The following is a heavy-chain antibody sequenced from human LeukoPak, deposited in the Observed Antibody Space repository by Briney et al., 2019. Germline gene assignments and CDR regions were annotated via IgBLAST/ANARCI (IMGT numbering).Heavy chain of an antibody. D-gene: IGHD6-13*01. CDR1: GFTFGDYV. Sequence: GGSLRLSCTASGFTFGDYVLNWFRQTPGKGLEWVGPMRSKVHGGTVEYAASVKGRFTISRDNSKNTLYLQMNSLRAEDTAVYYCAKDHSSSWYNPLFDYWGQGTLVTVSS. CDR3: AKDHSSSWYNPLFDY. CDR2: MRSKVHGGTV. J-gene: IGHJ4*02. V-gene: IGHV3-49*03.